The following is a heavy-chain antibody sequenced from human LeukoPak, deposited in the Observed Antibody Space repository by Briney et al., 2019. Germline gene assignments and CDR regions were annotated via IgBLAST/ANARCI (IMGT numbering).Heavy chain of an antibody. CDR2: ISGSGGST. CDR3: AKDYGDPNWFDP. J-gene: IGHJ5*02. CDR1: GFTFSSYA. V-gene: IGHV3-23*01. Sequence: GGSLRLSCAASGFTFSSYAMSWVRQAPGKGLEWVSAISGSGGSTYYADSVKGRSTISRDNSKNTLYLQMNSLRAEDTAVYYCAKDYGDPNWFDPWGQGTLVTVSS. D-gene: IGHD4-17*01.